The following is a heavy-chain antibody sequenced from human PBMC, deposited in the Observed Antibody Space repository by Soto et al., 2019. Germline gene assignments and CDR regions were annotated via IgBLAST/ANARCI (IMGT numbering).Heavy chain of an antibody. J-gene: IGHJ4*02. D-gene: IGHD1-26*01. CDR3: AKGRGSGTYCFDH. CDR2: ISSGGGTI. CDR1: GFTFSDYA. Sequence: GGSLRLSCAASGFTFSDYAMTWVRQAPGKGLEWISYISSGGGTIYYADSVKGRFTISRDTAKNSLYLQMNSLRDEDTAVYYCAKGRGSGTYCFDHWGQGTLVTVSS. V-gene: IGHV3-48*02.